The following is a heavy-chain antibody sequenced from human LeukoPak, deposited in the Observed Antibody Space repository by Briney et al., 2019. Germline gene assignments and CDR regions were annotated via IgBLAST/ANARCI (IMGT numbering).Heavy chain of an antibody. CDR3: ARDVLSASSWVCYFDP. CDR1: GGSFSGYY. J-gene: IGHJ5*02. CDR2: INHSGST. Sequence: SETLSLTCAVYGGSFSGYYWSWIRQPPGKGLEWIGEINHSGSTNYNPSLKSRVTISVDTSENQLYLKLSSVTAADTAVYYCARDVLSASSWVCYFDPWGQGSLVTVSS. D-gene: IGHD6-13*01. V-gene: IGHV4-34*01.